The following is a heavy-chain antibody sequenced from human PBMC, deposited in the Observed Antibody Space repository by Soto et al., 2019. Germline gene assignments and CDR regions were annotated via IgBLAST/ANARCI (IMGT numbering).Heavy chain of an antibody. Sequence: QITLKESGPTLVKPTQTLTLTCTFSGFSLSTSGVGVGWIRQPPGKALEWLALIYWDDDKRYSPSLKSRLTTXKXTXXNQVVLTMTNMDPVDTATYYCAHSADSRGYRSFDYWGQGTLVTVSS. CDR1: GFSLSTSGVG. D-gene: IGHD3-22*01. V-gene: IGHV2-5*02. CDR2: IYWDDDK. CDR3: AHSADSRGYRSFDY. J-gene: IGHJ4*02.